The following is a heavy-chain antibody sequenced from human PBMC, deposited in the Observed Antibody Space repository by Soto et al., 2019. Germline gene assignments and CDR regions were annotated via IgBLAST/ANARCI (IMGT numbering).Heavy chain of an antibody. CDR3: TTPRDTESYSAHNV. V-gene: IGHV3-72*01. D-gene: IGHD3-10*01. J-gene: IGHJ3*01. CDR1: GFTFSDHY. Sequence: EVPLVESGGGLVQPGGSLRLSFAASGFTFSDHYMDWVRQAPGKELEWVGRTGNKANSYTTEYAASVKDRFTISRDDSKNSFFLQVNSLKTEDTAVYYCTTPRDTESYSAHNVWGQGTMVTVSS. CDR2: TGNKANSYTT.